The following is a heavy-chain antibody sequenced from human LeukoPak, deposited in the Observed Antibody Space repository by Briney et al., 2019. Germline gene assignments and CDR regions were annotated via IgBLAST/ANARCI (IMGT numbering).Heavy chain of an antibody. CDR2: IIPILGIA. Sequence: ASVTVSCKASGGTFSSYAISWVRQAPGQGLEWMGRIIPILGIANYAQKFQGRVTITADKSTSTAYMELSSLRSEDTAVYYCARVEAYSSGFDYWGQGTLVTVSS. J-gene: IGHJ4*02. CDR3: ARVEAYSSGFDY. CDR1: GGTFSSYA. D-gene: IGHD6-19*01. V-gene: IGHV1-69*04.